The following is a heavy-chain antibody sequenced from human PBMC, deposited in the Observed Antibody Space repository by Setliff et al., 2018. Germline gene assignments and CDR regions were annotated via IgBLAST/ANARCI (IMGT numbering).Heavy chain of an antibody. Sequence: SVKVSCKASGGTFSSYDISWVRQAPGQGLEWMGRIIPIFGTANYAQKFQGRVTITADKSTSTAYMELSSLRSEDTAVYYCATGGYSGYDYVYWGQGTLVTAPQ. CDR3: ATGGYSGYDYVY. CDR1: GGTFSSYD. J-gene: IGHJ4*02. D-gene: IGHD5-12*01. CDR2: IIPIFGTA. V-gene: IGHV1-69*06.